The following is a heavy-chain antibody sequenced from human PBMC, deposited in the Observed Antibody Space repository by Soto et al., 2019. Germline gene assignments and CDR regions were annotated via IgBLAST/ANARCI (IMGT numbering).Heavy chain of an antibody. CDR3: AREFSNSPEAFDF. V-gene: IGHV4-61*03. D-gene: IGHD6-6*01. CDR1: GVSVNNDNYY. Sequence: SETLSLTCTVSGVSVNNDNYYWSWIRQPPGKGLEWIGYIYYTGSTTYNPSLKSRVTISLDTSRNHFSLSLSSVTAADTAVFYCAREFSNSPEAFDFWGRGTLVTVSS. CDR2: IYYTGST. J-gene: IGHJ4*02.